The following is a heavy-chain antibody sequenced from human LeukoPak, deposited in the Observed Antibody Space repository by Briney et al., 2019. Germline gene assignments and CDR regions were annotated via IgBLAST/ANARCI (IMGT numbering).Heavy chain of an antibody. J-gene: IGHJ6*03. CDR2: INQDENEK. CDR1: GFSLSSYW. Sequence: PGGSLRLSCAASGFSLSSYWMSWVRQAPGKGLEWVANINQDENEKKYVDSVKGRFSISRDNAKNSLWLQMNSLRAEDTAVYYCARLGDTYGYGFYYYYMDVWGKGTTVTVSS. D-gene: IGHD5-18*01. CDR3: ARLGDTYGYGFYYYYMDV. V-gene: IGHV3-7*01.